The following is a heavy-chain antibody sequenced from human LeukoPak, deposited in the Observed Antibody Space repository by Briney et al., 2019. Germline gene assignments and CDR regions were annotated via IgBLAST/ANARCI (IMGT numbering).Heavy chain of an antibody. Sequence: ESGPTLVNPTQTLTLTCTFSGFSLRSSGMSVSWIRQPPGKALEWLALIDWDYDKFYSTSLKTRLFISVDTSKNQVVLTMTNMDPVDTATYYCARIRMDTAPGGGTFDIWGQGTMVTVSS. CDR3: ARIRMDTAPGGGTFDI. V-gene: IGHV2-70*01. CDR2: IDWDYDK. CDR1: GFSLRSSGMS. J-gene: IGHJ3*02. D-gene: IGHD5-18*01.